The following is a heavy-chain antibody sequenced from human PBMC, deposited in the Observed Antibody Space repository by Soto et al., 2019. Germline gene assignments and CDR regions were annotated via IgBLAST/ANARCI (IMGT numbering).Heavy chain of an antibody. V-gene: IGHV3-30*18. J-gene: IGHJ5*02. CDR2: ISYDGSNK. Sequence: HPGGSLRLSCAASGFTFSSYGMHWVRQAPGKGLEWVAVISYDGSNKYYADSVKGRFTISRDNSKNTLYLQMNSLRAEDTAVYYCAKAGIIMDNWFDPWGQGTLVTVSS. D-gene: IGHD2-8*01. CDR1: GFTFSSYG. CDR3: AKAGIIMDNWFDP.